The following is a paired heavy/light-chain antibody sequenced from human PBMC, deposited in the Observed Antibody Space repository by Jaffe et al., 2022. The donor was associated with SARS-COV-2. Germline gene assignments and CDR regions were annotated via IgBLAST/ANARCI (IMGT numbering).Heavy chain of an antibody. D-gene: IGHD6-19*01. J-gene: IGHJ4*02. Sequence: EVQLLESGGGLVQPGGSLRLSCAASGFTFGSLDMSWVRQAPGRGLEWVSGIDNRGSGTFYADSVKGRFTISRDNSKNTLYLQMNSLRADDTAVYYCAKDAVRSTGWYYFDYWGQGALVTVSS. CDR1: GFTFGSLD. CDR2: IDNRGSGT. V-gene: IGHV3-23*05. CDR3: AKDAVRSTGWYYFDY.
Light chain of an antibody. CDR2: GAS. CDR3: QHSYTVPIT. J-gene: IGKJ5*01. V-gene: IGKV1-39*01. Sequence: DIQMTQSPSSLSASVGDRVTFACRASQSIGTFLNWYQQKPGKAPKLLIHGASTLQSGVPSRFSGSGSGTDFTLTITSLQPEDFAAYYCQHSYTVPITFGQGTRLDIK. CDR1: QSIGTF.